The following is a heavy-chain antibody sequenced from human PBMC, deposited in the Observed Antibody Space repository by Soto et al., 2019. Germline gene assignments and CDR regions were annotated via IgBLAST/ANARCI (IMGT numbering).Heavy chain of an antibody. CDR1: GYTFTSYY. J-gene: IGHJ4*02. CDR2: IIPILGIA. V-gene: IGHV1-69*02. Sequence: ASVKVSCKASGYTFTSYYMHWVRQAPGQGLEWMGRIIPILGIANYAQKFQGRVTITADKSTSTAYMELSSLRSEDTAVYYCARSGTWLQSIPIYWGQGTLVTVSS. CDR3: ARSGTWLQSIPIY. D-gene: IGHD5-12*01.